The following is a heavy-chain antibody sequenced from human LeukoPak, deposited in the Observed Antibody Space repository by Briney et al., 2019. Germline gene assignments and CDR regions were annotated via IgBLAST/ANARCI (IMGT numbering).Heavy chain of an antibody. D-gene: IGHD1-26*01. J-gene: IGHJ4*02. Sequence: TFTSXGIXXVRQAPGXGLXXXGWISAYNGNTNYAQKLQGRVTMTTDTSTSTAYMELRSLRSDDTAVYYCARGASGSYRGVDYWGQGTLVTVSS. CDR2: ISAYNGNT. CDR1: TFTSXG. V-gene: IGHV1-18*01. CDR3: ARGASGSYRGVDY.